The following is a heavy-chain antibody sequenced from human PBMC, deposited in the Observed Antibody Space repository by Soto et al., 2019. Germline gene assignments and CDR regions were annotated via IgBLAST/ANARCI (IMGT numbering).Heavy chain of an antibody. CDR1: GGSFSGHY. CDR2: INHSGGT. Sequence: SETLSLTCAVYGGSFSGHYWSWIRQSPGKGLEWIGEINHSGGTKYNPSLRSRVTMSLDTSKNQIYVRLSSVTAADTAVYYCAIHGYCSGGSCFNFEGYWGQGTLVTVSS. J-gene: IGHJ4*02. D-gene: IGHD2-15*01. V-gene: IGHV4-34*01. CDR3: AIHGYCSGGSCFNFEGY.